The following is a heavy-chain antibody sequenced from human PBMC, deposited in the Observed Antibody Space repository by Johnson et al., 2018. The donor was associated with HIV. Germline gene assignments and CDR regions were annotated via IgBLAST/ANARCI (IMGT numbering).Heavy chain of an antibody. J-gene: IGHJ3*01. CDR1: GFTFSSYA. Sequence: EVQLMESGGGLVQPGGSLRLSCAASGFTFSSYAMSGVRQAPGKGLEWVSAISGDDGDTFYADSVKGRFTISRDNSKNPLYLQMNSLRAEDTAFYYCARVVRGSNGWRGAFDVWGQGTMATVSS. CDR2: ISGDDGDT. D-gene: IGHD6-19*01. CDR3: ARVVRGSNGWRGAFDV. V-gene: IGHV3-23*01.